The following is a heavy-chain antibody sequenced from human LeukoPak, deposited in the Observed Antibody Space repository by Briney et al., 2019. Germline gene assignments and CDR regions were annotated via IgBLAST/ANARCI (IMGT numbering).Heavy chain of an antibody. J-gene: IGHJ3*02. V-gene: IGHV4-59*12. Sequence: SETLSLTCTVSGGSISSYYWSWIRQPPGKGLEWIGYIYYSGSTNYNPSLKSRVTISVDTSKNQFSLKLSSVTAADTAVYYCARIEYCSSTSCYNGAFDIWGQGTMVTVSS. CDR1: GGSISSYY. CDR3: ARIEYCSSTSCYNGAFDI. CDR2: IYYSGST. D-gene: IGHD2-2*02.